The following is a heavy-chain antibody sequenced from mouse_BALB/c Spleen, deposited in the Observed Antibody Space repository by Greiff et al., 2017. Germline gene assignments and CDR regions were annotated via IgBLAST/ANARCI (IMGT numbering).Heavy chain of an antibody. CDR1: GFTFSSYT. CDR3: TRAYDGYYVFAY. Sequence: EVQVVESGGGLVKPGGSLKLSCAASGFTFSSYTMSWVRQTPEKRLEWVATISSGGSYTYYPDSVKGRFTISRDNAKNTLYLQMSSLKSEDTAMYYCTRAYDGYYVFAYWGQGTLVTVSA. D-gene: IGHD2-3*01. CDR2: ISSGGSYT. V-gene: IGHV5-6-4*01. J-gene: IGHJ3*01.